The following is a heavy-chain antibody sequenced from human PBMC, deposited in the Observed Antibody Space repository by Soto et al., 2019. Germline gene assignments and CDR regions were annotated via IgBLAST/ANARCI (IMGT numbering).Heavy chain of an antibody. V-gene: IGHV1-18*04. Sequence: ASVKVSFKASGYTFTSYGISWVRQAPGQGLEWMGWTSAYNGNTNYAQKLQGRVTMTTDTSTSTAYMELRSLRSDDTAVYYCARAPPYCSGGSCYLLYYYYYYGMDVWGQGTTVTVSS. CDR3: ARAPPYCSGGSCYLLYYYYYYGMDV. D-gene: IGHD2-15*01. CDR2: TSAYNGNT. J-gene: IGHJ6*02. CDR1: GYTFTSYG.